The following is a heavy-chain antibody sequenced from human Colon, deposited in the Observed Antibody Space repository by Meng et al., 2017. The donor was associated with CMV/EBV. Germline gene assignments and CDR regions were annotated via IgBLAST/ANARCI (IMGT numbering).Heavy chain of an antibody. V-gene: IGHV3-66*02. CDR2: IYSGGST. CDR3: ARDRLRTCSSTSCYMGIYYYYYGMDV. Sequence: SCKASGYTVSSNYMSWVRQAPGKGLEWVSVIYSGGSTYYADSVKGRFTISRDNSKNTLYLQMNSLRAEDTAVYYCARDRLRTCSSTSCYMGIYYYYYGMDVWGQGTTVTVSS. J-gene: IGHJ6*02. D-gene: IGHD2-2*02. CDR1: GYTVSSNY.